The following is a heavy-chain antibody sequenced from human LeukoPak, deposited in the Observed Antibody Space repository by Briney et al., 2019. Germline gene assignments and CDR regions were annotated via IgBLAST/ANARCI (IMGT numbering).Heavy chain of an antibody. V-gene: IGHV4-31*03. CDR3: ARSGDTAMVTPYYYYYYYIDV. D-gene: IGHD5-18*01. CDR2: IYYSGST. J-gene: IGHJ6*03. Sequence: SETLSLTCTVSGGSISSGGYYWSWIRQHPGKGLEWIGYIYYSGSTYYNPSLKSRVTISVDTSKNQFSLKLSSVTAADTAVYYCARSGDTAMVTPYYYYYYYIDVWGRGTTVTVSS. CDR1: GGSISSGGYY.